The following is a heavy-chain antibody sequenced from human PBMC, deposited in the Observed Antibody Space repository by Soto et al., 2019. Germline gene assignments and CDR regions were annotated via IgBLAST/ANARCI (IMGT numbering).Heavy chain of an antibody. V-gene: IGHV4-34*01. J-gene: IGHJ5*02. D-gene: IGHD6-25*01. Sequence: LSLTCAVYGGSFSGYYWSWIRQPPGKGLEWIGEINHIGSTNYNPSLKSRVTISVDTSKNQFSLKLSSVTAADTAVYYCARASAYRDWFDPWGQGTLVTVSS. CDR3: ARASAYRDWFDP. CDR2: INHIGST. CDR1: GGSFSGYY.